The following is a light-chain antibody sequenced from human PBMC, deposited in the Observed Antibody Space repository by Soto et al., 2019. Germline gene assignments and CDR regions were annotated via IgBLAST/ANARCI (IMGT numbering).Light chain of an antibody. J-gene: IGLJ1*01. Sequence: SYELTQPPSVSVSHGQTASITCSGYKLGDKFTSWYQQKPGHSPILVIYEDVKRPSGTPERFSGSVSGNTATLSISGTQALDEADYYCQAWDTKAFYVFGTGTNLTVL. V-gene: IGLV3-1*01. CDR3: QAWDTKAFYV. CDR2: EDV. CDR1: KLGDKF.